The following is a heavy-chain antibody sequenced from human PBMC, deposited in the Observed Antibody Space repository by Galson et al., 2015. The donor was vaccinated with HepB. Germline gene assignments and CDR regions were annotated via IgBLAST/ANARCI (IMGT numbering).Heavy chain of an antibody. CDR1: GGSFSGYY. Sequence: TLSLTCAVYGGSFSGYYWSWIRQPPGKGLEWIGEINHSGSTNYNPSLKSRVTISVDTSKNQFSLKLSSVTAADTAVYYCARGCVDYAGRSYGMDVWGQGTTVTVSS. V-gene: IGHV4-34*01. CDR3: ARGCVDYAGRSYGMDV. CDR2: INHSGST. D-gene: IGHD3-16*01. J-gene: IGHJ6*02.